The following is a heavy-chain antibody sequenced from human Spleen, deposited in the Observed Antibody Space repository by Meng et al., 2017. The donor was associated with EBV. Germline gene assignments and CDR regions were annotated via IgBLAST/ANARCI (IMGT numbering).Heavy chain of an antibody. D-gene: IGHD5-18*01. CDR3: ARVGSDTATVPDYFDA. CDR1: GGSIVSGGYY. J-gene: IGHJ5*02. V-gene: IGHV4-30-4*01. CDR2: IYYSGRT. Sequence: RPGPGPGPVKPSQTLSLTCAFSGGSIVSGGYYWGWIRQPPGKGLEWIGYIYYSGRTYYNPSLKSRVTISVDTSKNEFSLKLSSVTAADTAVYYCARVGSDTATVPDYFDAWGQGTLVTVSS.